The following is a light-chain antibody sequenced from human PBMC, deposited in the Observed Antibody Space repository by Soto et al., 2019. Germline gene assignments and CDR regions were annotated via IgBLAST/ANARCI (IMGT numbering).Light chain of an antibody. J-gene: IGKJ1*01. CDR1: QSVSSY. CDR3: QEYSKWPSRT. V-gene: IGKV3-11*01. CDR2: DAS. Sequence: EIVLTQSPATVSLSPGERGTLSCRASQSVSSYLAWYQQKPGQAPRLLIYDASNRATGIPARFSGSGSGTDFTPTISSLQSEDFAVYYCQEYSKWPSRTFGPGTKVDI.